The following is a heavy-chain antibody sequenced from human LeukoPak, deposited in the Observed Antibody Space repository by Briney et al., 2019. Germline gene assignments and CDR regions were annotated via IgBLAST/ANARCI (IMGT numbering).Heavy chain of an antibody. CDR1: GCTFTSYG. J-gene: IGHJ4*02. V-gene: IGHV1-18*01. CDR3: ARGAPSGWCDY. Sequence: ASVKVSCKASGCTFTSYGISWVRQTPGQGFEWMGWISAYNGNTNYAQKLQGRVTMTTDTSTSTAYMELRSLRSDGTAVYYCARGAPSGWCDYWGQGTLVTVSS. CDR2: ISAYNGNT. D-gene: IGHD6-19*01.